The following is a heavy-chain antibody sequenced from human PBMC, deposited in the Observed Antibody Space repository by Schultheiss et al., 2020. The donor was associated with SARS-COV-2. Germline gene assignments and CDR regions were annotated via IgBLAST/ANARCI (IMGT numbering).Heavy chain of an antibody. CDR3: AKDRGTTVTNGVYYYGMDV. D-gene: IGHD4-17*01. Sequence: GGSLRLSCAASGFTFSSYAMSWVRQAPGKGLEWVSAISGSGGSTYYADSVKGRFTISRDNSKNTLYLQMNSLRAEDTAVYYCAKDRGTTVTNGVYYYGMDVWGQGTTVTVSS. CDR1: GFTFSSYA. CDR2: ISGSGGST. V-gene: IGHV3-23*01. J-gene: IGHJ6*02.